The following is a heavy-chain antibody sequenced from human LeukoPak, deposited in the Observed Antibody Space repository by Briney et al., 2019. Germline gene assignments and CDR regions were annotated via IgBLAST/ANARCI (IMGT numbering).Heavy chain of an antibody. CDR3: ARASSRGGDSTDFQH. J-gene: IGHJ1*01. Sequence: ASVNVSCKASGYTFTSYYMHWVRQAPGQGLEWMGIINPSGGSTSYAQKFQGRVTMTRDTSTSTVYMELSSLRSEDTAVYYCARASSRGGDSTDFQHWGQGTLVTVSS. CDR2: INPSGGST. D-gene: IGHD2-21*02. CDR1: GYTFTSYY. V-gene: IGHV1-46*01.